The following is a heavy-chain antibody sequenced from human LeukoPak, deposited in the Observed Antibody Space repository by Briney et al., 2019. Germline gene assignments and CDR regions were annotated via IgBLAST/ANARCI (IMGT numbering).Heavy chain of an antibody. Sequence: ASVKVSCRPSGYTFTSYYLHWVRQAPGQGLEWMGIIHPSGHTTIYAEKFQGRVTMTWDTSTSTVHMELSSLRSEDTAVCYCARGQGYWGQGTLVTVSS. J-gene: IGHJ4*02. V-gene: IGHV1-46*01. CDR3: ARGQGY. CDR2: IHPSGHTT. CDR1: GYTFTSYY.